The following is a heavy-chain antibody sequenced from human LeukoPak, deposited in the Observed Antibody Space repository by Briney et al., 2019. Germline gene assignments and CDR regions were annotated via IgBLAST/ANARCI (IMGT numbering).Heavy chain of an antibody. D-gene: IGHD3-3*01. CDR3: ARDLTDDFWGGYHFDY. Sequence: PGGSLRLSCVASGFTLSSYNIHWVRQAPGKGLEWVSSISSSSNYRHYADSVKGRFTISRDNSKNSLYLQMNSLRAEDTAVYYCARDLTDDFWGGYHFDYWGQGTLVTVSS. CDR2: ISSSSNYR. CDR1: GFTLSSYN. V-gene: IGHV3-21*01. J-gene: IGHJ4*02.